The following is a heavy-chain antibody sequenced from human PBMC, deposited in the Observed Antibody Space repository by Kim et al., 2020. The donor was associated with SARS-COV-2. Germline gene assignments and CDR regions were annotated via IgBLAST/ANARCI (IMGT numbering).Heavy chain of an antibody. V-gene: IGHV3-15*01. CDR3: TTDDRLKAPWFGELLSHYDY. J-gene: IGHJ4*02. Sequence: GGSLRLSCAASGFTFSNAWMSWVRQAPGKGLEWVGRIKSKTDGGTTDYAAPVKGRFTISRDDSKNTLYLQMNSLKTEDTAVYYCTTDDRLKAPWFGELLSHYDYWGQGTLVTVSS. CDR2: IKSKTDGGTT. D-gene: IGHD3-10*01. CDR1: GFTFSNAW.